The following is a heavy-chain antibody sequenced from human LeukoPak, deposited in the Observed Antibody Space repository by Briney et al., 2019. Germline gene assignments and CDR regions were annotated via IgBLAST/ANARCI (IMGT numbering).Heavy chain of an antibody. V-gene: IGHV4-59*08. J-gene: IGHJ4*02. CDR1: GGSISGYY. CDR2: IYYSGGT. Sequence: SETLSLTCTVSGGSISGYYWSWIRQPPGKGLDWMGYIYYSGGTNYNPSLKSRVTISVDTSKNQFSLKLSSVTAADTAVYYCARLDSSGYYPHYWGQGTLVTVSS. D-gene: IGHD3-22*01. CDR3: ARLDSSGYYPHY.